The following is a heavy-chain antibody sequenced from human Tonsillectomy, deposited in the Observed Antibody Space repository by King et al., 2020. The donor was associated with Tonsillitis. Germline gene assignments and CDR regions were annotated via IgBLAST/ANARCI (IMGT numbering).Heavy chain of an antibody. CDR1: GFSFSSYD. D-gene: IGHD3-22*01. J-gene: IGHJ3*02. CDR3: AKDKGAGHYDTSRGAFDI. Sequence: VQLVESGGGLVKPGGSLRLSCATSGFSFSSYDINGVRQAPGKGLEWVSSISSSGRYIYYADSLKGRFTIPRDNAKNSLYLQMNSRRGEDTAVYYCAKDKGAGHYDTSRGAFDIWGQGTMVTVSS. CDR2: ISSSGRYI. V-gene: IGHV3-21*01.